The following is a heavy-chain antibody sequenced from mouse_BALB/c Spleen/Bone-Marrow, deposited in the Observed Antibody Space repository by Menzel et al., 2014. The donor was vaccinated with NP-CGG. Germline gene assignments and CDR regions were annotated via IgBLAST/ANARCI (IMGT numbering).Heavy chain of an antibody. CDR3: VRGNYGNYVDYFDF. CDR2: INSNGGIT. J-gene: IGHJ2*01. V-gene: IGHV5-6-3*01. Sequence: VPVVESGGGLVQPGGSLKLFCAASGFTFSNYGMSWVRQTPDKRLELVATINSNGGITYYPDSVKGRFTISRDTAKNTLYLQMSSLKSEETAMYYCVRGNYGNYVDYFDFWGQGTTLTVSS. D-gene: IGHD2-1*01. CDR1: GFTFSNYG.